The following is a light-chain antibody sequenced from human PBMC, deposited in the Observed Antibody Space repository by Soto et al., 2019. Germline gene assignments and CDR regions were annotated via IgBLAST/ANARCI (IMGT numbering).Light chain of an antibody. CDR1: NLGDKY. J-gene: IGLJ2*01. CDR3: QAWDNSTVV. CDR2: QDN. V-gene: IGLV3-1*01. Sequence: SYELTQPPSVSVSPGQTVNITCSGDNLGDKYACWYQQKPGQSPVLVIYQDNRRPSAIPERFSGSNSGNTATLTISGTQTTDEADYYCQAWDNSTVVFGGGTKVTVL.